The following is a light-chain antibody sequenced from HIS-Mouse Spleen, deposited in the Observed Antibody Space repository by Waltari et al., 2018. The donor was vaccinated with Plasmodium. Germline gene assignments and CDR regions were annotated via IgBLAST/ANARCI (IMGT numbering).Light chain of an antibody. Sequence: SYELTQPPSVSVSPGQTARNTCPGDALPTQYAYWYQQKTGQAPVLVIYKDSERPSGIPERFSGSSSGTTVTLTISGVQAEDEADYYCQSADSSGTYQVFGGGTKLTVL. CDR1: ALPTQY. CDR3: QSADSSGTYQV. V-gene: IGLV3-25*03. J-gene: IGLJ2*01. CDR2: KDS.